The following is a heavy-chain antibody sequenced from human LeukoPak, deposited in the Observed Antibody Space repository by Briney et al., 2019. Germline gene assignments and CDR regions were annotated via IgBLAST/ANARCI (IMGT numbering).Heavy chain of an antibody. CDR1: GFTFDDYA. Sequence: GGSLRLSCAASGFTFDDYAMHWVRQAPGKGLEWVSGISWNSGSIGYADSVKGRFTISRDNAKNSLYLQMNSLRAEDTALYYCAKASLVVDYYYYYGMDVWGQGTTVTASS. D-gene: IGHD2-15*01. CDR3: AKASLVVDYYYYYGMDV. J-gene: IGHJ6*02. CDR2: ISWNSGSI. V-gene: IGHV3-9*01.